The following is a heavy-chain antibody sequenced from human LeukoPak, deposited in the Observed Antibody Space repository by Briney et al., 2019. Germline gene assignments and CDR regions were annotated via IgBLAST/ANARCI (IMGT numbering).Heavy chain of an antibody. D-gene: IGHD1-26*01. CDR3: ARESGSYSAADGGAVDY. CDR2: ISYDGSNK. J-gene: IGHJ4*02. Sequence: GGSLRLSCAASGFTFSSYAMHWVRQAPGKGLEWVAVISYDGSNKYYADSVKGRFTISRDNSKNTLYLQMNSLRAEDTAVYYCARESGSYSAADGGAVDYWGQGTLVTVSS. V-gene: IGHV3-30*04. CDR1: GFTFSSYA.